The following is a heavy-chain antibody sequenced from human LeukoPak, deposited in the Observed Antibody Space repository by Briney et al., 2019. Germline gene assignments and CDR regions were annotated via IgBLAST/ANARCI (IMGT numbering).Heavy chain of an antibody. CDR1: GGSISSSSHY. D-gene: IGHD5-24*01. V-gene: IGHV4-39*07. J-gene: IGHJ4*02. Sequence: SETLSLTCTVSGGSISSSSHYWGWIRQPPGKGLEWIGSIYYSGSTYYNPSLKSRVTISVDTSKNQFSLKLSSVTAADTAVYYCARVCLAPIEMATTLDYWGQGTLVTVSS. CDR3: ARVCLAPIEMATTLDY. CDR2: IYYSGST.